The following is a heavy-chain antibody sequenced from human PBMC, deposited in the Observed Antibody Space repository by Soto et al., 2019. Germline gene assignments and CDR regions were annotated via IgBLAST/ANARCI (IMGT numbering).Heavy chain of an antibody. CDR1: GFTFSSYG. D-gene: IGHD2-2*01. J-gene: IGHJ5*02. Sequence: PGGSLRLSCAASGFTFSSYGMHWVRQAPGKGLEWVAVISYDGSNKYYADSVKGRFTISRDNSKNTLYLQMNSLRAEDTAVYYCAKGGCISTTCRGFDPWGQGT. CDR2: ISYDGSNK. V-gene: IGHV3-30*18. CDR3: AKGGCISTTCRGFDP.